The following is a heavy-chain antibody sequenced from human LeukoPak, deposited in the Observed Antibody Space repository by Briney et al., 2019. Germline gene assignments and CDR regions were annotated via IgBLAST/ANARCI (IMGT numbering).Heavy chain of an antibody. CDR1: GFTLDDYA. D-gene: IGHD6-13*01. Sequence: GGSLRLSCAASGFTLDDYALHWARQAPGKGLEWSSSISDRGGSTYYADSVKGRFTISRDNSKNTLYLQMDSPRAEEDTAIYYCAPDLRGSAWSLDDWGQGTLVTVSS. CDR3: APDLRGSAWSLDD. V-gene: IGHV3-23*01. J-gene: IGHJ4*02. CDR2: ISDRGGST.